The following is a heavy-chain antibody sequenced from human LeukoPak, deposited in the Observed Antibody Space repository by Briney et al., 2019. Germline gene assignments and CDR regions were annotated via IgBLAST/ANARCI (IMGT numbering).Heavy chain of an antibody. V-gene: IGHV1-8*03. D-gene: IGHD6-19*01. CDR2: MNPKSGNR. Sequence: ASVKVSCKASGYTFTNYDINWVRQATGQGLEWMGWMNPKSGNRGYAQKFQGRVTIMRNTSINTAYMELSSLRSEDTAVYYCARDGWQQWLSTWGLVYWGQGTLVTVSS. J-gene: IGHJ4*02. CDR1: GYTFTNYD. CDR3: ARDGWQQWLSTWGLVY.